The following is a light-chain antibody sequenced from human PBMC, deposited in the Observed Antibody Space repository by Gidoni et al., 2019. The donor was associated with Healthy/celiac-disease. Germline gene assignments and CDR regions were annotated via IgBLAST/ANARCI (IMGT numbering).Light chain of an antibody. CDR1: QSISSY. J-gene: IGKJ4*01. V-gene: IGKV1-39*01. Sequence: DIQMTQSPSSLSASVGDRVIITCRASQSISSYLNWYQQKPGKAPKLLIYAASSLQSGVPARFSGSGSGTDFTLTISSLQPEDVATYYCQQSYSTPQLTFGGGTKVEIK. CDR2: AAS. CDR3: QQSYSTPQLT.